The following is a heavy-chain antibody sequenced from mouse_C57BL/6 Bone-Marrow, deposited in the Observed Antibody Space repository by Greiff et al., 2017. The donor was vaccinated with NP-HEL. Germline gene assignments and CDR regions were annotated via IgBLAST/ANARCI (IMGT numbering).Heavy chain of an antibody. J-gene: IGHJ3*01. V-gene: IGHV5-6*01. D-gene: IGHD2-4*01. CDR2: ISSGGSYP. Sequence: DVHLVESGGDLVKPGGSLKLSCAASGFTFSSYGMSWVRQTPDKRLEWVATISSGGSYPYYPDSVKGRFTISRDNAKNTLYLQMSSLKSEDTAMYYCASPYDYDVAWFAYWGQGTLVTVSA. CDR3: ASPYDYDVAWFAY. CDR1: GFTFSSYG.